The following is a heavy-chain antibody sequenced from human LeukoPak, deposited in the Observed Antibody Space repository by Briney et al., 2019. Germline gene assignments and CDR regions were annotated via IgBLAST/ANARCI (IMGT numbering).Heavy chain of an antibody. Sequence: SENLSLTSTVSGGSISSYYWSWIRQPPGKGLEWIGYIYYSGSTNYNPSLKSRVTISVDTSKNQFSLKLSSVTAADTAVYYCASYDSSGYWAFDIWGQGTMVTVSS. CDR2: IYYSGST. V-gene: IGHV4-59*01. J-gene: IGHJ3*02. CDR3: ASYDSSGYWAFDI. CDR1: GGSISSYY. D-gene: IGHD3-22*01.